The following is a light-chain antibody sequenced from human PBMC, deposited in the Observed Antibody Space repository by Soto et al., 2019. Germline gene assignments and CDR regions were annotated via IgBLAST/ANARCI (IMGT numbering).Light chain of an antibody. V-gene: IGKV3-15*01. Sequence: EIVMTQSPATLSVSPGERATLSCRASQSVSSNLAWYQQKPGQAPRLLIYGASTRATGIPARFSGSGSETEFTLTISSLQSEDFAVYYCQQYNNWLYTFGQGTKVEIK. CDR1: QSVSSN. J-gene: IGKJ2*01. CDR3: QQYNNWLYT. CDR2: GAS.